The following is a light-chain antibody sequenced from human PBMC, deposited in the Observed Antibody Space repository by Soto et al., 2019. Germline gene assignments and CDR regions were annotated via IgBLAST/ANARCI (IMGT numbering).Light chain of an antibody. Sequence: DIQMTQSPSTLSASIGDRVTITCRASQTISSWLAWYQQKPGKAPKLLIYDASSLKSWVPSRFSGSGSGTEFTLTISSLQPDDFATYYCQQYNTDSTFGPGTKVDIK. CDR3: QQYNTDST. J-gene: IGKJ3*01. V-gene: IGKV1-5*01. CDR1: QTISSW. CDR2: DAS.